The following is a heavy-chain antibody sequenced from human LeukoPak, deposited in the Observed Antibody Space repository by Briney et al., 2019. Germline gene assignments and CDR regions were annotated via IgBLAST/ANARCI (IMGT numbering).Heavy chain of an antibody. J-gene: IGHJ5*02. CDR1: GGSISSGGYY. CDR3: ARDSCSSTSCYSGKGWFDP. CDR2: IYYSGST. D-gene: IGHD2-2*02. Sequence: PSQTLSLTCTVSGGSISSGGYYWSWLRQHPGKGLEWIGYIYYSGSTYYNPSLKGRVTISVDTSKNQFSLKLSSVTAADTAVYYCARDSCSSTSCYSGKGWFDPWGQGTLVTVSS. V-gene: IGHV4-31*03.